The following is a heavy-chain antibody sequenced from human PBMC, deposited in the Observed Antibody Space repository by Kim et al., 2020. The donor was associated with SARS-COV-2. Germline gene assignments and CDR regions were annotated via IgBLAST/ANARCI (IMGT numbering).Heavy chain of an antibody. Sequence: SQTLSLTCAISGDSVSSNSAAWNWIRQSPSRGLEWLGRTYYRSKWYNDYAVSVKSRITINPDTSKNQFSLQLNSVTPEDTAVYYCARAQPLYCSGGSCYSSYYFDYWGQGPLVTVSS. V-gene: IGHV6-1*01. D-gene: IGHD2-15*01. CDR3: ARAQPLYCSGGSCYSSYYFDY. CDR2: TYYRSKWYN. CDR1: GDSVSSNSAA. J-gene: IGHJ4*02.